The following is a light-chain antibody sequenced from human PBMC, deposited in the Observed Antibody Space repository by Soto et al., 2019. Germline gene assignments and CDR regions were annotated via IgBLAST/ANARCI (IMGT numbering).Light chain of an antibody. CDR2: EGS. CDR1: SSDVGSYNL. CDR3: CSYAGSTTPNWV. J-gene: IGLJ3*02. V-gene: IGLV2-23*01. Sequence: QSALTQPASVSGSPGQSITISCAGTSSDVGSYNLVSWYQQHPGKAPRLMIYEGSKRPSGVSNRFYGSKSGNTASLTISGLQADDEADYYCCSYAGSTTPNWVFGGGTKVTVL.